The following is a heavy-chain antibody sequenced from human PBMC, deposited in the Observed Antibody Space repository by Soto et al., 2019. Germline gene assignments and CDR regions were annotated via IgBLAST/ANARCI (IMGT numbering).Heavy chain of an antibody. J-gene: IGHJ4*02. Sequence: PSETLSLTCAVSGSSISSDNWWSWVRQPPGKGLEWIGEIYHSGSTNYNPSLKSRVTISVDKSKNQFSLKLSSVTAADTAMYYCASRIAARPYCGQATLVTVSS. CDR1: GSSISSDNW. V-gene: IGHV4-4*02. D-gene: IGHD6-6*01. CDR3: ASRIAARPY. CDR2: IYHSGST.